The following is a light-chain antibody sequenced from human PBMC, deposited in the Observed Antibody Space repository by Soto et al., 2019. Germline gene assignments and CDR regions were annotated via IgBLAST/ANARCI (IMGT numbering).Light chain of an antibody. CDR1: RSDVGGYNF. V-gene: IGLV2-11*01. CDR3: SSYAGSSVV. J-gene: IGLJ2*01. CDR2: DVT. Sequence: QSALTQPRSVSGSPGQSVTISCTGTRSDVGGYNFVSWYQQHPGKAPKLLIYDVTKRPSGVPDRFSDSKSGYTASLTISGLQAEDEADFYCSSYAGSSVVFGGGTKLTVL.